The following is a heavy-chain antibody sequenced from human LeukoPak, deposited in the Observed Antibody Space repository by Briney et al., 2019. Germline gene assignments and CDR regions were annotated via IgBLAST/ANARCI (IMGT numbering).Heavy chain of an antibody. CDR1: GYTFTVYY. CDR3: ARAGTVTKYNWFDP. J-gene: IGHJ5*02. CDR2: INPNSGGT. D-gene: IGHD4-17*01. Sequence: AAVKVSCKASGYTFTVYYMHWVRQAPGQGLEWMGWINPNSGGTNYAQKFQGRVTMTRDTSISTAYMELSRLRSDDTAVYYCARAGTVTKYNWFDPWGQGTLVTVSS. V-gene: IGHV1-2*02.